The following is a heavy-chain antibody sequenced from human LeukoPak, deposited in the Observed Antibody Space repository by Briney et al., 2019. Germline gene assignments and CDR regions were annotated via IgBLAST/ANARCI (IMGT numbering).Heavy chain of an antibody. CDR3: ARDPNYGSGSSYYYYYGMDV. D-gene: IGHD3-10*01. CDR1: GFTFSSYA. Sequence: GGSLRLSCAASGFTFSSYAMHWVRQAPGKGLEWVAVISYDGSNKYYADSVKGRFTISRDNSKNTLYLQMNSLRAEDTAVYYCARDPNYGSGSSYYYYYGMDVWGQGTTVTVSS. CDR2: ISYDGSNK. V-gene: IGHV3-30-3*01. J-gene: IGHJ6*02.